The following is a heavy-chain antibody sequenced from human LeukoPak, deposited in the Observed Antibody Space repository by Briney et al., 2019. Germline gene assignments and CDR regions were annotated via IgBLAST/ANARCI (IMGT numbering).Heavy chain of an antibody. D-gene: IGHD2-15*01. Sequence: PSETLSLTCTVSGGSISSYYWSWIRQPPGKGLEWIGYIYYSGSTNYNPSLKSRVTISVDTSKNQFSLKLSSVTAADTAVYYCARDEGSPGAFDIWGQGTMVTVSS. V-gene: IGHV4-59*12. CDR3: ARDEGSPGAFDI. CDR1: GGSISSYY. CDR2: IYYSGST. J-gene: IGHJ3*02.